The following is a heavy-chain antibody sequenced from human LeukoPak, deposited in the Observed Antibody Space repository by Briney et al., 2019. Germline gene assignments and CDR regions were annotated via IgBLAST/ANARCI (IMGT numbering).Heavy chain of an antibody. D-gene: IGHD3-10*01. V-gene: IGHV1-8*03. CDR1: GYTFTSYD. CDR3: ARRVLPYYFDY. Sequence: ASVKVSCKASGYTFTSYDINWVRQATGQGLEWMGWMNPNSGNTGYAQKFPGRVTITRNTSISTAYMELSSLRSEGTAVYYCARRVLPYYFDYWGQGTLVTVSS. J-gene: IGHJ4*02. CDR2: MNPNSGNT.